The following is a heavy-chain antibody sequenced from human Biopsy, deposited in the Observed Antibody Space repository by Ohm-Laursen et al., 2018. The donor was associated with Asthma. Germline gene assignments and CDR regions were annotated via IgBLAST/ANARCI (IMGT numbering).Heavy chain of an antibody. Sequence: GASVYASCKISGYSLTDLSMHWVRQAPGQGLEWMGGYDHEEGGTVNARRFQGRVTMTEDTSTDTAYMELSSLSSDDTAVYYCASDFPKDYVRYNFQFWGQGTLVTVSS. V-gene: IGHV1-24*01. CDR2: YDHEEGGT. CDR1: GYSLTDLS. D-gene: IGHD4-17*01. J-gene: IGHJ4*02. CDR3: ASDFPKDYVRYNFQF.